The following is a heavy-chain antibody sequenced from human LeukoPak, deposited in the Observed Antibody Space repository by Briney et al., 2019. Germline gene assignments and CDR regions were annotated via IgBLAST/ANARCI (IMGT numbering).Heavy chain of an antibody. V-gene: IGHV3-23*01. D-gene: IGHD3-10*01. Sequence: GGSLRLSCAASGFSFSSYAMSWVRQVPGKGLEWVSVISGGGGSTHYADSVKGRFIISRDNSKNTLYLQMNSLRAADTAVYYCASITSGSYYAFDIWGQGTMVTVSS. CDR1: GFSFSSYA. CDR3: ASITSGSYYAFDI. CDR2: ISGGGGST. J-gene: IGHJ3*02.